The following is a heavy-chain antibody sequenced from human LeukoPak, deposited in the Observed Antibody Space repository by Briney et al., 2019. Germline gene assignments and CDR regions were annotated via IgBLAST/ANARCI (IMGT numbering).Heavy chain of an antibody. CDR3: ARSGWYEASWFDP. J-gene: IGHJ5*02. CDR1: GFTLSSYS. D-gene: IGHD6-13*01. Sequence: GGSLRLSCAASGFTLSSYSMNWVRQATGKGLEWVSYISSSSSTTYYADYVKGRFTISRDNAKNSLYLQMNSLRAEDTAVHYCARSGWYEASWFDPWGQGTLVTVSS. V-gene: IGHV3-48*01. CDR2: ISSSSSTT.